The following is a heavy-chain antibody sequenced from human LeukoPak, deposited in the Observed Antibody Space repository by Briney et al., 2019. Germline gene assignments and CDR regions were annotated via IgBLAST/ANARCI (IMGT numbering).Heavy chain of an antibody. V-gene: IGHV4-31*03. Sequence: PSETLSLTCTVSGGSISSGGYYWSWIRQHPGKGLEWIGYIYYSGSTYYNPSLKSRVTISVDTSKNQFSLKLTSVTGADTAVYYCARQKTYDLIRFDYWGQGTLVTVSS. CDR3: ARQKTYDLIRFDY. J-gene: IGHJ4*02. D-gene: IGHD5-12*01. CDR1: GGSISSGGYY. CDR2: IYYSGST.